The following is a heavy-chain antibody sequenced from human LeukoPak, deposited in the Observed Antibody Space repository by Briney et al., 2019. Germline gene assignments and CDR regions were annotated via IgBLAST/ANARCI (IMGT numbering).Heavy chain of an antibody. D-gene: IGHD6-19*01. J-gene: IGHJ1*01. CDR3: ASGWFRIHFQH. CDR1: GFTFSSYW. CDR2: IKQNGSEK. Sequence: PGGSLRLSCAASGFTFSSYWMSWVRQAPGKGLEWVANIKQNGSEKYYVDSVKGRFTISRDNAKNSLYLQMNSLRAEDTAVYYCASGWFRIHFQHWGQGTLVTVSS. V-gene: IGHV3-7*01.